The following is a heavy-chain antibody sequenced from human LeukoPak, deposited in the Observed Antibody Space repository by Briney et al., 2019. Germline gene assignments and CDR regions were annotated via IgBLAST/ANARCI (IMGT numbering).Heavy chain of an antibody. J-gene: IGHJ4*02. Sequence: GGSLRLSCAASGFTFSSYWMSWVRQAPGKGLDWVANIKQDGSEKYYVDSVKGRFTISRDNAKNSLYLQMNSLRAEDTAVYYCANSYGDYVFDYWGQGTLVTVSS. D-gene: IGHD4-17*01. CDR1: GFTFSSYW. CDR3: ANSYGDYVFDY. CDR2: IKQDGSEK. V-gene: IGHV3-7*01.